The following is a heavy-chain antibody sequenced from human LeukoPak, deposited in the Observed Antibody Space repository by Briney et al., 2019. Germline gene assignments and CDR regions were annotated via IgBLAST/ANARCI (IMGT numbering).Heavy chain of an antibody. V-gene: IGHV1-18*01. Sequence: GASVKVSCKASGYTFTSYGISWVRQAPGQGLEWMRWISAYNGNTNYAQKLQGRVTMTTDTSTSTAYMELRSLRSDDTAVYYCARVGFVVVTAMFFDYWGQGTLVTVSS. J-gene: IGHJ4*02. CDR3: ARVGFVVVTAMFFDY. CDR2: ISAYNGNT. CDR1: GYTFTSYG. D-gene: IGHD2-21*02.